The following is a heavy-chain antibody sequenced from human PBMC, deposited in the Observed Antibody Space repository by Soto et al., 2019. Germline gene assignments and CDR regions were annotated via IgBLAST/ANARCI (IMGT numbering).Heavy chain of an antibody. Sequence: ASVKVSCKVSGYTLTELSMHWVRQAPGKGLEWMGGFDPEHGGTIYPQKFQGRVTMTEDTSTDTAYMELSSLRSEDTAVYYCARHERYCSSTSCYEDAFDIWGQGTMVTVSS. J-gene: IGHJ3*02. CDR3: ARHERYCSSTSCYEDAFDI. CDR1: GYTLTELS. CDR2: FDPEHGGT. D-gene: IGHD2-2*01. V-gene: IGHV1-24*01.